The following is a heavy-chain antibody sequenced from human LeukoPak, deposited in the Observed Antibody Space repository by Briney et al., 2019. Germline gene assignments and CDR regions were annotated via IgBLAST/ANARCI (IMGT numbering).Heavy chain of an antibody. CDR1: GYSISSGYY. CDR3: ARDYGDYSSGY. CDR2: IYHSGST. Sequence: PSETLSLTCAVSGYSISSGYYWGWIRQPPGKGLEWIGSIYHSGSTYYNPSLKSRVTISLDTSKNQFSLKLNSVTAADTAVYYCARDYGDYSSGYWGQGTLVSVSS. V-gene: IGHV4-38-2*02. D-gene: IGHD4-17*01. J-gene: IGHJ4*02.